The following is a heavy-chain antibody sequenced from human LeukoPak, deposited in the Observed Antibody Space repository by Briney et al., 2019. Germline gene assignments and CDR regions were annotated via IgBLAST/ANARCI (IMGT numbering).Heavy chain of an antibody. D-gene: IGHD1-1*01. CDR3: ATTYGGGWFDP. Sequence: SETLSLTCTVSGGSISSYYWSWIRQPPGKGLEWIGYIYYSGSTNYNPSLKSRVTISVDTSKNQFSLKLSSVTAADTAVYYCATTYGGGWFDPRGQRTLVTVSS. V-gene: IGHV4-59*01. J-gene: IGHJ5*02. CDR1: GGSISSYY. CDR2: IYYSGST.